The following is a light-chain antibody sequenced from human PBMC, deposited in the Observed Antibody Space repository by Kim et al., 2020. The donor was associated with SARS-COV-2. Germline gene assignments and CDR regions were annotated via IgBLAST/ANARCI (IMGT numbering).Light chain of an antibody. V-gene: IGKV3-15*01. Sequence: LSVSPGERATLSRRASQSISNSLAWYQQKPGQAPRLLIYGASTRATGIPVRFSGSGSRTEFTLTISSLQSEDFAVYYCQQYNNWPETFGQGTKVEIK. CDR3: QQYNNWPET. J-gene: IGKJ1*01. CDR2: GAS. CDR1: QSISNS.